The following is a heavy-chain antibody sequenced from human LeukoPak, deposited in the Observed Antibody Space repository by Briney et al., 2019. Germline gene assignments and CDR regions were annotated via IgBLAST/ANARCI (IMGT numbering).Heavy chain of an antibody. Sequence: GGSLRLSCAASGFTFSEFWMYWVRQAPGKGLVYVSRLKGDGTNTHYADSVKGRFTVSRDNAKNTLYLQMNSLRAEDTAVYYCARDFDYPGSWGQGTLVTVSS. CDR1: GFTFSEFW. V-gene: IGHV3-74*01. D-gene: IGHD3-9*01. CDR3: ARDFDYPGS. J-gene: IGHJ5*02. CDR2: LKGDGTNT.